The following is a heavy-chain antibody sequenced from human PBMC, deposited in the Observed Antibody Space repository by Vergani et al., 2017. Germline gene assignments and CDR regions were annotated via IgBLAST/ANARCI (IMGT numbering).Heavy chain of an antibody. Sequence: QVQLVQSGAEVKKPGASVKVSCKASGYTFTSYGISWVRQAPGQGLEWMGWISAYNGNTNYAQKLQGRVTMTTDTSTSTAYMELRSLRSDDTAVYYCARGRDDFWSGSLSPYYYYYMDVWGKGTTVTVSS. J-gene: IGHJ6*03. CDR2: ISAYNGNT. V-gene: IGHV1-18*04. CDR1: GYTFTSYG. CDR3: ARGRDDFWSGSLSPYYYYYMDV. D-gene: IGHD3-3*01.